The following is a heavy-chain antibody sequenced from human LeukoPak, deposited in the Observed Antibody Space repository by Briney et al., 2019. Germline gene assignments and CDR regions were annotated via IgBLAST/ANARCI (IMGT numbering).Heavy chain of an antibody. J-gene: IGHJ6*03. Sequence: SQTLSLTCTVSGDSISASHYFCAWIRQSPGKGLEWIGSVFHSDSSYSNPSLKRRLAISTHTSVNDFSLMLRSVTAADTAVYYCARHRVTIVRDDKPYMDVWGKGTTVTVSS. D-gene: IGHD3-10*01. CDR2: VFHSDSS. CDR1: GDSISASHYF. V-gene: IGHV4-39*01. CDR3: ARHRVTIVRDDKPYMDV.